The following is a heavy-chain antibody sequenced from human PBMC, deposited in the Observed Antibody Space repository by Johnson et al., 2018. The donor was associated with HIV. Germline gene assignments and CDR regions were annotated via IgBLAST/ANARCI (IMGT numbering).Heavy chain of an antibody. CDR1: GFSFSSYA. CDR2: ISYDGSNK. J-gene: IGHJ3*02. Sequence: VQLLESGGGLVQPGGSLRLSCAASGFSFSSYAMSWVRQAPGKGLEWVAVISYDGSNKYYADSVKGRFTISRDNSKNTLYLQMNSLRAEDTAVYYCAGGSYNDAFDICGQGTMVTVSS. V-gene: IGHV3-30*03. CDR3: AGGSYNDAFDI. D-gene: IGHD1-26*01.